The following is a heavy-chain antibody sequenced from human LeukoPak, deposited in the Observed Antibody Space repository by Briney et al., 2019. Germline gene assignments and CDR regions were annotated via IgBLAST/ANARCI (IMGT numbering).Heavy chain of an antibody. CDR3: AKEYSYGTEFDY. V-gene: IGHV3-30*02. Sequence: GGSLRPSCAASGFTFSSYGMHWVRQAPGKGLEWVAFIRHDGSNKYYADSVKGRFTISRDNSKNTLYLQMNSLRAKDTAVYYCAKEYSYGTEFDYWGQGTLVTVSS. D-gene: IGHD5-18*01. CDR2: IRHDGSNK. J-gene: IGHJ4*02. CDR1: GFTFSSYG.